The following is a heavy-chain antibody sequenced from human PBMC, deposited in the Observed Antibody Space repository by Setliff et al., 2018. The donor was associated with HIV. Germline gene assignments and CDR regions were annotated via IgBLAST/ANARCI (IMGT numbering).Heavy chain of an antibody. Sequence: GGSLRLSCATSGFTFSPYAIHWVRQAPGMGLEWVTVISYDGSNESYADSVKGRFTISRDNSKNTLYLQMNSLRAEDTAVYFCAKRWGYSYVRAFDIWGQGTMVTVSS. J-gene: IGHJ3*02. D-gene: IGHD5-18*01. CDR1: GFTFSPYA. CDR3: AKRWGYSYVRAFDI. CDR2: ISYDGSNE. V-gene: IGHV3-30-3*02.